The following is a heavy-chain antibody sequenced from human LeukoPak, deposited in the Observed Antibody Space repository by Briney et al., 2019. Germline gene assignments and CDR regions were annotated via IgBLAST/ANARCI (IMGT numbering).Heavy chain of an antibody. D-gene: IGHD5-24*01. CDR1: GFTFSSYS. Sequence: GGSLRLSCAASGFTFSSYSMNWVRQAPGKGLEWVSSISSSSSYIYYADSVKGRFTISKDNAKNSLYLQMNSLRAEDTAVYYCARDKMATTHAFEIWGQGTMVTVSS. J-gene: IGHJ3*02. CDR3: ARDKMATTHAFEI. CDR2: ISSSSSYI. V-gene: IGHV3-21*01.